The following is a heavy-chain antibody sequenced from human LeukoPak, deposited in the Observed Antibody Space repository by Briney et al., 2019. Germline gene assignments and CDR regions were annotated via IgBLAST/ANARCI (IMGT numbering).Heavy chain of an antibody. V-gene: IGHV3-30*01. D-gene: IGHD2-15*01. J-gene: IGHJ4*02. CDR2: ISYDGSNK. CDR1: GFTFSSYA. CDR3: ARDGIYCSGGSCYFGLGDYFDY. Sequence: GGSLRLSCAASGFTFSSYAMHWVRQAPGKGLELVAVISYDGSNKYYADSVKGRFTLSRDNSKNTLYLQMNSLRAEDTAVYYCARDGIYCSGGSCYFGLGDYFDYWGQGTPVTVSS.